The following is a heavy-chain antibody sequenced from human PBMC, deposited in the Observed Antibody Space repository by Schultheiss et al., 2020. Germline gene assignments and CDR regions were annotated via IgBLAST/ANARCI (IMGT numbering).Heavy chain of an antibody. CDR2: IYYSGST. CDR3: ARVPAPHYYYGMDV. V-gene: IGHV4-31*03. J-gene: IGHJ6*02. CDR1: GGSISSGGYY. D-gene: IGHD2-2*01. Sequence: SETLSLTCTVSGGSISSGGYYWSWIRQPPGKGLEWIGYIYYSGSTYYNPSLKSRVTISVDTSKTQFSLKLSSVTAADTAVYYCARVPAPHYYYGMDVWGQGTTVTVSS.